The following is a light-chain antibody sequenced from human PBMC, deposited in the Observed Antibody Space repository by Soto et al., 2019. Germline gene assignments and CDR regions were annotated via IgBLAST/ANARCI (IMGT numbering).Light chain of an antibody. Sequence: DIPMTQSPSSLSASVGDRVTINCQASQDINNFLNWYQQKPGKAPKLLIYDASDLETGVPSRFSGSGSGTDFTFTISSLQPEDIATYYCQQYYNLALTFGGGTKVDIK. CDR1: QDINNF. J-gene: IGKJ4*01. CDR2: DAS. CDR3: QQYYNLALT. V-gene: IGKV1-33*01.